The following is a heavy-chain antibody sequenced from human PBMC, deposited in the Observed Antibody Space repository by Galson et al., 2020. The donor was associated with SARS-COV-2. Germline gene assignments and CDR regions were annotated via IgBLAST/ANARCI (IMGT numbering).Heavy chain of an antibody. J-gene: IGHJ4*02. Sequence: SETLSLTCTVSGGSISSSSYYWGWIRQPPGKGLEWIGSIYYSGSTYYNPSLKSRVTISVDTSKNQFSLKLSSVTAADTAVYYCASYDILTGYYPYWGQGTLVTVSS. CDR2: IYYSGST. CDR1: GGSISSSSYY. V-gene: IGHV4-39*07. CDR3: ASYDILTGYYPY. D-gene: IGHD3-9*01.